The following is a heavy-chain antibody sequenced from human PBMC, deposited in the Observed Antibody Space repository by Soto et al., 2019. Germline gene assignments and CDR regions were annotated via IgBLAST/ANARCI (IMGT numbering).Heavy chain of an antibody. J-gene: IGHJ4*02. CDR1: GFTFSSYA. CDR3: VKAQAEHYDVLTGYYN. CDR2: ISSNGGST. D-gene: IGHD3-9*01. Sequence: GGSLRLSCSASGFTFSSYAMHWVRQAPGKGLEYVSAISSNGGSTYYADSVKGRFTISRDNSKNTLYLQMSSLRAEDTAVYYCVKAQAEHYDVLTGYYNWGQGTLVTVPQ. V-gene: IGHV3-64D*06.